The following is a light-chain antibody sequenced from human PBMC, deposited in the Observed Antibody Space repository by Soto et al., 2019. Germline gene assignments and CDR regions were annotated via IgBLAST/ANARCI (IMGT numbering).Light chain of an antibody. CDR1: QNVLSD. CDR3: QQYRSWPRT. CDR2: GAT. V-gene: IGKV3-15*01. J-gene: IGKJ1*01. Sequence: EILLTQSPATLSVSPGETATLSCRASQNVLSDLAWYQQKPGQAPRLLVCGATTRATDAPAKFRGSGSGTEFSLTIRSLQSEDFATYYCQQYRSWPRTFGQGSKVEI.